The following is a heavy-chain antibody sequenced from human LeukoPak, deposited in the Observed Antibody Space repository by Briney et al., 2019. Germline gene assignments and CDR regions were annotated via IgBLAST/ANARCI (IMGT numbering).Heavy chain of an antibody. V-gene: IGHV3-49*04. Sequence: GGSLRLSCKASGFNFGNYVMSWVRQAPGKGLEWVGFIRTKDYRETTEYAASVKGRFSISRDDSRSIAYLQMNSLKTEDTAVYYCTPDYDILAGPFGYWGQGTLVTVSS. J-gene: IGHJ4*02. CDR1: GFNFGNYV. D-gene: IGHD3-9*01. CDR3: TPDYDILAGPFGY. CDR2: IRTKDYRETT.